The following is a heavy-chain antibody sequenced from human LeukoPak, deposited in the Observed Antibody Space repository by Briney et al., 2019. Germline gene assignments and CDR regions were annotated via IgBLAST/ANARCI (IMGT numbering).Heavy chain of an antibody. D-gene: IGHD5-18*01. CDR2: ISGSGGST. CDR1: GFTVSSNY. CDR3: AKDTEGLPGYSYEGYFDY. J-gene: IGHJ4*02. V-gene: IGHV3-23*01. Sequence: GGSLRLSRAASGFTVSSNYMSWVRQAPGKGLEWVSAISGSGGSTYYADSVKGRFTISRDNSKNTLYLQMNSLRAEDTAVYYCAKDTEGLPGYSYEGYFDYWGQGTLVTVSS.